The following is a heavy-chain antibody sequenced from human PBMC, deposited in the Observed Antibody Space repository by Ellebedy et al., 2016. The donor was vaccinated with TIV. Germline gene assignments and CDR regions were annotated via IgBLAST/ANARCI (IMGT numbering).Heavy chain of an antibody. CDR3: ARDSGSYYRFDK. V-gene: IGHV4-59*01. D-gene: IGHD3-10*01. J-gene: IGHJ4*02. CDR1: GDSISTYY. Sequence: SETLSLXXTVSGDSISTYYWSWIRQAPGKGLVWIGYIYYSGNSNYNPSLKSRATISIDTSKNQFSLRLTSVTAADTAVYFCARDSGSYYRFDKWGQGTLVTVSS. CDR2: IYYSGNS.